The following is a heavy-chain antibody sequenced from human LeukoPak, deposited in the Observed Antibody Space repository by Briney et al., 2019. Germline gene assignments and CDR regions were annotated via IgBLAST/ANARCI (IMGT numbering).Heavy chain of an antibody. J-gene: IGHJ4*02. V-gene: IGHV3-9*01. D-gene: IGHD3-22*01. CDR1: GVTCEHLD. CDR2: ISWNSGTI. CDR3: AKDMYYDHSALDY. Sequence: GRPQRLPCAASGVTCEHLDMHCLRHAKEKSLEWVSGISWNSGTIGYADSVKGRFTISRDTAKNSLYLQMNSLRAENTALYYCAKDMYYDHSALDYWGQGTLVTVSS.